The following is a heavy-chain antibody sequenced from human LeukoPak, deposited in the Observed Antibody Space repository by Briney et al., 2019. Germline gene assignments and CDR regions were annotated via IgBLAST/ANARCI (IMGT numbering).Heavy chain of an antibody. D-gene: IGHD4/OR15-4a*01. CDR3: AKDLSMVFDAFNI. CDR1: GFTFSDYY. Sequence: GGSLRLSCAASGFTFSDYYMSWIRQAPGKGLEWVSYISSSSSYTNYADSVKGRFTISRDNAKNSLYLQMNSLRAEDTAVYYCAKDLSMVFDAFNIWGQGTLVTVSS. CDR2: ISSSSSYT. J-gene: IGHJ3*02. V-gene: IGHV3-11*05.